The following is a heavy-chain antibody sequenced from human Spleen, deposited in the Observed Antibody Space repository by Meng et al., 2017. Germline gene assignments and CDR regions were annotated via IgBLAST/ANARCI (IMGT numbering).Heavy chain of an antibody. CDR1: GYTFTNYA. J-gene: IGHJ4*02. CDR2: INVDNGNT. CDR3: ARVWITEMANFDY. V-gene: IGHV1-3*01. D-gene: IGHD5-24*01. Sequence: QVQLVQSGADVRKPGASVKVSCKASGYTFTNYAMHWVRQAPGQRLEWRGWINVDNGNTRYSQKFQGRVSFTRDTSASTVYMELSSLRSEDTAVYYCARVWITEMANFDYWGQGTLVTVSS.